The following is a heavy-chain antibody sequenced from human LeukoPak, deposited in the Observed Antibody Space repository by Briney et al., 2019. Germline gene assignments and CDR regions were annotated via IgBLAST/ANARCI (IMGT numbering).Heavy chain of an antibody. Sequence: PSETLSLTCTVSGGSISSGSYYWSWIRQPAGKGLEWIGRIYTSGSTNYNPSLKSRVTISVDTSKNQFSLKLCSVTAADTAVYYCASGLRYFDLYYWGQGTLVTVSS. CDR1: GGSISSGSYY. V-gene: IGHV4-61*02. CDR3: ASGLRYFDLYY. CDR2: IYTSGST. J-gene: IGHJ4*02. D-gene: IGHD3-9*01.